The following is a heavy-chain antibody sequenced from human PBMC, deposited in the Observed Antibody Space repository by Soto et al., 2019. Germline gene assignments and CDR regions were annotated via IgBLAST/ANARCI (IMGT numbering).Heavy chain of an antibody. D-gene: IGHD3-22*01. CDR2: IYYSGST. J-gene: IGHJ4*02. CDR3: MLGSGWKDFDY. V-gene: IGHV4-30-4*01. Sequence: SETLSLTCTVSGGSISSGDYYWSWIRQPPGKGLEWIGYIYYSGSTYYNPSLKSRVTISVDTSKNQFSLKLSPVTAADTAVYYCMLGSGWKDFDYWGQGTLVTVSS. CDR1: GGSISSGDYY.